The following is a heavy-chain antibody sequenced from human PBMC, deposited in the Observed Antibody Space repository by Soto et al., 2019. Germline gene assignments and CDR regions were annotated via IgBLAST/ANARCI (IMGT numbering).Heavy chain of an antibody. J-gene: IGHJ5*02. CDR3: VARATVVNSPWFDP. Sequence: SETLSLTCIVSGYSINSGYVWGWVRRPPGQGLEWIGSRYSTGTTYYNPSLRRRVKMSMDSSKDQLSLVLRSVTAADTAVYYCVARATVVNSPWFDPWGQGIQVTVSS. CDR1: GYSINSGYV. D-gene: IGHD1-1*01. V-gene: IGHV4-38-2*02. CDR2: RYSTGTT.